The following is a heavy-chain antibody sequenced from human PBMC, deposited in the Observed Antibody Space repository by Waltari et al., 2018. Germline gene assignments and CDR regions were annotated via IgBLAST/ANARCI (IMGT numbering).Heavy chain of an antibody. Sequence: EVELVQSGAEVKKPGATVRISCKASGYTFRDDFMHWVQQAPGKGLEWMGRIDPEDGETVYSEKFQGRVTITADTSTDTAYMELSSLTSGDTAVYYCAPLPGGSGQTFDYWGQGTLVTVSS. D-gene: IGHD3-10*01. J-gene: IGHJ4*02. CDR2: IDPEDGET. V-gene: IGHV1-69-2*01. CDR1: GYTFRDDF. CDR3: APLPGGSGQTFDY.